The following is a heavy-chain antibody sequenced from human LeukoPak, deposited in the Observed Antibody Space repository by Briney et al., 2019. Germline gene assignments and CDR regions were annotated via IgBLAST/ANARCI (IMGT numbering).Heavy chain of an antibody. Sequence: GGSLRLSCAASGFTFSTYWMHWVRQAPGKGLVWVSRINSDGSTTMYADSVKGRFTISRDNSKNTLYLQMNSLRAEDTAVYYCAKGPSSGWYYFDYWGQGTLVTVSS. CDR2: INSDGSTT. J-gene: IGHJ4*02. CDR3: AKGPSSGWYYFDY. CDR1: GFTFSTYW. D-gene: IGHD6-19*01. V-gene: IGHV3-74*03.